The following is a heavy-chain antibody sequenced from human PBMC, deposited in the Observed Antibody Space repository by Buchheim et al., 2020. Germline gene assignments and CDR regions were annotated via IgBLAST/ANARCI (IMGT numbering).Heavy chain of an antibody. Sequence: QVQLQESGPGLVKPSETLSLTCTVSGGSINNSYWSWIRQPPGKGLEWIGYIYYTGSTHYSPSLKSRVTISLDTSTTQFSLSLCSVTAADTAVYYCARQVGYTGTSYDYFDYWGQGTL. D-gene: IGHD1-1*01. CDR1: GGSINNSY. J-gene: IGHJ4*02. CDR2: IYYTGST. CDR3: ARQVGYTGTSYDYFDY. V-gene: IGHV4-59*08.